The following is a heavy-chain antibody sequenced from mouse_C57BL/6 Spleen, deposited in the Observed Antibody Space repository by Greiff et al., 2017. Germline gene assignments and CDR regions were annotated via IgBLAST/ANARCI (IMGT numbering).Heavy chain of an antibody. J-gene: IGHJ1*03. Sequence: EVKLVESGGGLVKPGGSLKLSCAASGFTFSDYGMHWVRQAPEQGLEWVAYISSGSSTINYAEKVKGRFTISRDNAKNTLFLQMTSLRSEDTAMYYCAYAQAPWCFDVGGTGTTVTVSS. CDR3: AYAQAPWCFDV. CDR2: ISSGSSTI. D-gene: IGHD3-2*02. CDR1: GFTFSDYG. V-gene: IGHV5-17*01.